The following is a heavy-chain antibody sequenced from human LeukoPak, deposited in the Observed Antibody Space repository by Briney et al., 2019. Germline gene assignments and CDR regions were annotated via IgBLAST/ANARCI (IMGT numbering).Heavy chain of an antibody. D-gene: IGHD3-3*01. V-gene: IGHV3-30*02. CDR1: GFTFSSYG. J-gene: IGHJ6*02. CDR2: IWYDGSNK. CDR3: AKDMGTIFGVVTNYYYYGMDV. Sequence: GGSLRLSCAASGFTFSSYGMHWVRQAPGKGLEWVAVIWYDGSNKYYADSVKGRFTISRDNSKNTLYLQMNSLRAEDTAVYYCAKDMGTIFGVVTNYYYYGMDVWGQGTTVTVSS.